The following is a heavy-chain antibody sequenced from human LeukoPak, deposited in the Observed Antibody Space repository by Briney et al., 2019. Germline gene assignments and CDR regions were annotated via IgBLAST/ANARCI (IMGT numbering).Heavy chain of an antibody. CDR1: GFTFSNYA. J-gene: IGHJ6*02. V-gene: IGHV3-23*01. CDR2: TSGSGGST. CDR3: AKVLDYYYYGMEV. Sequence: GGSLRLSCAAFGFTFSNYAMNWVRQAPGKGLEWVSATSGSGGSTYYADSVKGRFTISRDNSKNTVYLQMNSLRAEDTAVYYCAKVLDYYYYGMEVWGQGTTVTV.